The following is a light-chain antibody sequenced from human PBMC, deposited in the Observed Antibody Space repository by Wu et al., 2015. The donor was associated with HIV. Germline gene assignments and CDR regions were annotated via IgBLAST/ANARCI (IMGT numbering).Light chain of an antibody. V-gene: IGKV3-11*01. Sequence: MVMTQSPATLSVSPGERATLSCRASQRVSSYLAWYQQKPGQAPRLLIYDASNRATGIPARFSGSGSGTDFTLTISSLEPEDFAVYYCQQRSSWPPTFGQGTKVEIK. CDR1: QRVSSY. J-gene: IGKJ1*01. CDR3: QQRSSWPPT. CDR2: DAS.